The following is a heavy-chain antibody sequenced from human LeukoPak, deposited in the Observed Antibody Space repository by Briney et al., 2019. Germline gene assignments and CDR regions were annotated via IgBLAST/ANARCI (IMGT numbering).Heavy chain of an antibody. D-gene: IGHD6-19*01. CDR3: ARRPYSSGWYDGFDY. CDR1: GYTLTELS. Sequence: ASVKVSCKVSGYTLTELSMHWVRQAPGKGLEWMGGFDPEDGETIYAQKFQGRVTMTEDTSTDTAYMELRSLRSDDTAVYYCARRPYSSGWYDGFDYWGQGTLVTVSS. CDR2: FDPEDGET. V-gene: IGHV1-24*01. J-gene: IGHJ4*02.